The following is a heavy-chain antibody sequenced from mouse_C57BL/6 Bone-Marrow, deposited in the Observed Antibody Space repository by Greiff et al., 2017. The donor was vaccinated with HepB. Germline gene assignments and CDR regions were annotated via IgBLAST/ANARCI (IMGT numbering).Heavy chain of an antibody. D-gene: IGHD1-1*01. Sequence: EVMLVESGGGLVQSGRSLRLSCATSGFTFSDFYMEWVRQAPGKGLEWIAASRNKANDYTTEYSASVKGRFIVSRDTSQSSLYLQMNALRAEDTAIYYCARASTTVVTGYFDVWGTGTTVTVSS. CDR3: ARASTTVVTGYFDV. CDR2: SRNKANDYTT. V-gene: IGHV7-1*01. J-gene: IGHJ1*03. CDR1: GFTFSDFY.